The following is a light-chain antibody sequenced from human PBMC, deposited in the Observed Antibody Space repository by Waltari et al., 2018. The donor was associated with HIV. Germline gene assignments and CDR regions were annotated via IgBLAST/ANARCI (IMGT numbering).Light chain of an antibody. CDR1: QSDGNN. V-gene: IGKV3-15*01. CDR2: SVS. Sequence: VMTQSPVTLSASLGERVTLPCRASQSDGNNLAWYQQRPGQAPGVLIYSVSTRAAGVPARFSGSGSGTDFTLTISSLQSEDYAVYFCQQYEKWPPLTFGGGTKV. CDR3: QQYEKWPPLT. J-gene: IGKJ4*01.